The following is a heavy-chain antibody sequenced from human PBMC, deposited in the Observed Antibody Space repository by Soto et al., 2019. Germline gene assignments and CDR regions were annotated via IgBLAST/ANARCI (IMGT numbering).Heavy chain of an antibody. CDR3: ARTTPHSSGFSYYYGMDV. CDR1: GFTFSSYS. V-gene: IGHV3-48*02. CDR2: ISSSSSTI. Sequence: GGSLRLSCAASGFTFSSYSMNWVRQAPGKGLEWVSYISSSSSTIYYADSVKGRFTISRDNAKNSLYLQMNSLRDEDTAVYYCARTTPHSSGFSYYYGMDVWGQGTTVTVSS. J-gene: IGHJ6*02. D-gene: IGHD3-22*01.